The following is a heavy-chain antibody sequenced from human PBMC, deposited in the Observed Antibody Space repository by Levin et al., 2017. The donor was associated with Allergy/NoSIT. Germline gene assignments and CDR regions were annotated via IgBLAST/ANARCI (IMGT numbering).Heavy chain of an antibody. V-gene: IGHV1-2*02. CDR2: IKPKSGGT. CDR1: GYTLTDFY. J-gene: IGHJ4*02. CDR3: ARDLGKGGGLSYYFAS. Sequence: ASVKVSCQASGYTLTDFYMHWLRQAPGQGLEWMGWIKPKSGGTNYARKFQDRVSMTTDTSISTVYLEVSRLRSDDTAVYYCARDLGKGGGLSYYFASWGQGALVTVSS. D-gene: IGHD7-27*01.